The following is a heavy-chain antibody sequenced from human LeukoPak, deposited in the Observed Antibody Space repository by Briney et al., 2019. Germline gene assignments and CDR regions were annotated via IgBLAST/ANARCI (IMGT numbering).Heavy chain of an antibody. Sequence: SVKVSCKTSGYTFTSYYISWVRQAPGQGLEWMGGIIPIFGTANYAQKFQGRVTITADESTSTDYLELSSLRSEDTAVYYCARDNSVRDEAWWFNPWGQGTLVTVSS. CDR3: ARDNSVRDEAWWFNP. D-gene: IGHD5-24*01. J-gene: IGHJ5*02. CDR1: GYTFTSYY. V-gene: IGHV1-69*13. CDR2: IIPIFGTA.